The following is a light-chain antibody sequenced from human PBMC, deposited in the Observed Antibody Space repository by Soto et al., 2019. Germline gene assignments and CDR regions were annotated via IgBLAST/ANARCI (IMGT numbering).Light chain of an antibody. V-gene: IGLV2-14*01. J-gene: IGLJ2*01. CDR1: SSDVGGYNY. Sequence: QSVLTQPASMSGSPGQSITISCTGTSSDVGGYNYVSWYQQHPGKAPKVMIYEVSNRPSGASNRFSGSKSGNTASLTISGLQAEDEADYYCSSYTNNDSVIFGGGTKVTVL. CDR3: SSYTNNDSVI. CDR2: EVS.